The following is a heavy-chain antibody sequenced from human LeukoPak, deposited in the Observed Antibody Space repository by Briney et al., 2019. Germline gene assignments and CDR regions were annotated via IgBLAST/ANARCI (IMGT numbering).Heavy chain of an antibody. CDR3: ARDYSGSYYRNTFDY. Sequence: PGGSLRLSCAASGFTFSSYGMHWVRQAPGKGLEWVAVIWYDGSNKYYADSVKGRFTISRDNSKNTLYLQMNSLRAEDTAVYYCARDYSGSYYRNTFDYWGQGTLVTVSS. D-gene: IGHD1-26*01. CDR1: GFTFSSYG. CDR2: IWYDGSNK. V-gene: IGHV3-33*01. J-gene: IGHJ4*02.